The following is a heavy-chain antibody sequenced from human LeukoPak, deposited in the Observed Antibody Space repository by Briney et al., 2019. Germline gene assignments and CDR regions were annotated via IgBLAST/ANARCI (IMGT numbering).Heavy chain of an antibody. CDR3: AKETYSSGLVDY. J-gene: IGHJ4*02. Sequence: PGGSLSLSCAVSGSTFDNYGIDWGRHHPGEGRGWVWRINYNSGNIGDADSVEGPFTISSDNDKNSLYSQMNNLKAEDTALYYCAKETYSSGLVDYWGQGTLVTVSS. CDR2: INYNSGNI. CDR1: GSTFDNYG. V-gene: IGHV3-9*01. D-gene: IGHD6-19*01.